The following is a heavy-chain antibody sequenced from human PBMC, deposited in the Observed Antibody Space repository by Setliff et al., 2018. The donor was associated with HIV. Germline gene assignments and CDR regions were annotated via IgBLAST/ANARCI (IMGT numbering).Heavy chain of an antibody. D-gene: IGHD6-13*01. CDR3: ARVPTSSWYVTTQRTKEYFHH. CDR2: IDPDKGDT. Sequence: ASVKVSCKLSGYTFTDFWIHWVRQAPGQGLESMGWIDPDKGDTGYAHNFHGRVIMTRDTSTSPVYMELHWLTSDDTAIYYFARVPTSSWYVTTQRTKEYFHHWGQGTLVTVSS. V-gene: IGHV1-2*02. CDR1: GYTFTDFW. J-gene: IGHJ1*01.